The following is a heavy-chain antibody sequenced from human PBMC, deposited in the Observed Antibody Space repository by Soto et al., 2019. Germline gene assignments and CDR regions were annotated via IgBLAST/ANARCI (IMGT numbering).Heavy chain of an antibody. D-gene: IGHD1-26*01. CDR2: IIPIFGTA. Sequence: AVKVSCMTSGGTFSTYSIVWVRQAPGEGLEWMGGIIPIFGTANYAQKFQDRVTITADKSTNTAFMELSSLKSEDTAMYYCASSSGNNYGVGTNYYFDYWGQGTLVTVSS. J-gene: IGHJ4*02. CDR3: ASSSGNNYGVGTNYYFDY. CDR1: GGTFSTYS. V-gene: IGHV1-69*06.